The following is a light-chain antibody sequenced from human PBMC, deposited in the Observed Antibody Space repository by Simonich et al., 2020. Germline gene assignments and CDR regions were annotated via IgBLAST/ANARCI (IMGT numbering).Light chain of an antibody. CDR1: SSDVGGSNY. V-gene: IGLV2-14*03. CDR2: DVS. J-gene: IGLJ3*02. CDR3: SSYTSSSLRV. Sequence: QSALTQPASVSGSPGQSITISCTGTSSDVGGSNYVSWYQQHPGKPPKPMIYDVSKRPSGVSNRFSGSKSCNTASLTISGLQAEDEADYYCSSYTSSSLRVFGGGTKLTVL.